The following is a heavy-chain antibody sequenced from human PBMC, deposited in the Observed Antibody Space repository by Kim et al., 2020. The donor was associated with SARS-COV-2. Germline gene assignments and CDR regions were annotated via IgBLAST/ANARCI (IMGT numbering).Heavy chain of an antibody. CDR2: IKSIGGGGTT. J-gene: IGHJ4*02. Sequence: GGSLRLSCAGSGFTFSPTWMSWVRQAPGKGLEWVGRIKSIGGGGTTDYAPPVKGRFSVSRDDSKNTLYLQMNSLRTEDTAVYYCTTHLNMLPPQAYYFDYWGQGALVTVSS. CDR1: GFTFSPTW. CDR3: TTHLNMLPPQAYYFDY. V-gene: IGHV3-15*01. D-gene: IGHD2-15*01.